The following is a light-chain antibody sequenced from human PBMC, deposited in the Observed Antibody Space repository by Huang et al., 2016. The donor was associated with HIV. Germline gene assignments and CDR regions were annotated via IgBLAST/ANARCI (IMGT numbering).Light chain of an antibody. CDR3: HQYGDSPV. V-gene: IGKV3-20*01. CDR2: GAS. J-gene: IGKJ4*01. CDR1: QGISTNN. Sequence: EIVLTQSPGPLSLSPGEIATLSCRASQGISTNNLAWYRQKPGQAPRLIIFGASSRANGSAERVSGSGSGTDFTLTISRLETEDFAVYYCHQYGDSPVFGGGTRVEIK.